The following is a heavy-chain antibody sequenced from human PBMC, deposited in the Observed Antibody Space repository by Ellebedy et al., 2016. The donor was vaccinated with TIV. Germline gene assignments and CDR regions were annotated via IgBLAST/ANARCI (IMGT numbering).Heavy chain of an antibody. V-gene: IGHV6-1*01. J-gene: IGHJ4*02. CDR1: GDSVSSNSAA. Sequence: LRLSCVIFGDSVSSNSAAWNWIRQSPSRGLEWLGRTYYRSRWSNDYAVSVKGRMTISPDTSKNQFSLKLTSVTAADTAVYYCTRDFVGSSGHTYFDSWGQGALVSVS. D-gene: IGHD2-15*01. CDR3: TRDFVGSSGHTYFDS. CDR2: TYYRSRWSN.